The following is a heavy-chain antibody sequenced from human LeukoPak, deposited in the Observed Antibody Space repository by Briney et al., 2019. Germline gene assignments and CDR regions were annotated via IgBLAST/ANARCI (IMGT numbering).Heavy chain of an antibody. D-gene: IGHD3-3*01. CDR3: ARGGDYDFWSGYYSSWFDP. J-gene: IGHJ5*02. Sequence: GASVKVSRKASGYTFTSYYMHWVRQAPGQGLEWMGIINPSGGSTSYAQKFQGRVTMTRDTSTSTVYMELSSLRSEDTAVYYCARGGDYDFWSGYYSSWFDPWGQGTPVTVSS. CDR2: INPSGGST. CDR1: GYTFTSYY. V-gene: IGHV1-46*01.